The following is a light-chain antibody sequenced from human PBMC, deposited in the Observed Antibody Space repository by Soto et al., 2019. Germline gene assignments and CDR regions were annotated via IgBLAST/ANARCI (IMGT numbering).Light chain of an antibody. CDR3: QQYGGSPIT. V-gene: IGKV3-20*01. CDR2: GAS. CDR1: QSIVHY. J-gene: IGKJ5*01. Sequence: EVVLTQSPATLSLSPGERATLSCRASQSIVHYLAWYQHKPGQAPRLLMSGASSRASGVPVRFSGSGSGTDFTLTISRLEPEDFALYYCQQYGGSPITFGLGTRLEIK.